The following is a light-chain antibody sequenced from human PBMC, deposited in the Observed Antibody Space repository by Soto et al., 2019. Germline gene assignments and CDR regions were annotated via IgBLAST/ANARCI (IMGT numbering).Light chain of an antibody. CDR1: QTVDTN. Sequence: IVMTQSPATLSASPGQRATLSCRARQTVDTNLPWYQQKPGQAPRLLIYGASTRATGIPTRFSGSGSGTQFTLAIGTLQSEDFAVYYCQQYNNWPETFGQGTKLEIK. CDR2: GAS. CDR3: QQYNNWPET. J-gene: IGKJ2*01. V-gene: IGKV3-15*01.